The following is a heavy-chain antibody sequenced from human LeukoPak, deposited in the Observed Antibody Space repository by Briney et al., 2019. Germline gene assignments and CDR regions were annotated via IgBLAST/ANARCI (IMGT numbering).Heavy chain of an antibody. D-gene: IGHD4-17*01. Sequence: GGSLRLSCAASGFTFSSYAMHWVRQAPGKGLEGAAGISYDGSNKYYADPVKGRFTISRDDSKNPLYLQMNSLRAEDPAVYYCAREVQTPVTIGGMDVWGQGTTVPVSS. CDR1: GFTFSSYA. CDR3: AREVQTPVTIGGMDV. J-gene: IGHJ6*02. CDR2: ISYDGSNK. V-gene: IGHV3-30*04.